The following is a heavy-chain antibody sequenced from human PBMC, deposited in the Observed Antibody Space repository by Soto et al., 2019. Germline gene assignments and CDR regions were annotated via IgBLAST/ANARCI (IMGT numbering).Heavy chain of an antibody. CDR2: IYYSGST. V-gene: IGHV4-59*01. D-gene: IGHD6-19*01. CDR3: ARDLAVAGYDAFDI. Sequence: PSETLSLTCTVSGGSISSYYWSWIRQPPGKGLEWIGYIYYSGSTNYNPSLKSRVTISVDTSKNQFSLKLSSVTAADTAVYYCARDLAVAGYDAFDIWGQGTTVTVSS. CDR1: GGSISSYY. J-gene: IGHJ3*02.